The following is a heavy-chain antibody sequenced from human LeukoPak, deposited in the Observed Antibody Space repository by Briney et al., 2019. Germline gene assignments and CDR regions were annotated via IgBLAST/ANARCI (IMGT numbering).Heavy chain of an antibody. D-gene: IGHD1-1*01. J-gene: IGHJ4*02. Sequence: EGSLRLSCTASGFTFESYSMTWVRQAPGKGLEWVANIKHDGSETYYVDSVRGRFSVSRDNAKNSVYLQMNSLRAEDTGVYFCARHNWYQFDYWGQGTLVTASS. CDR2: IKHDGSET. CDR1: GFTFESYS. CDR3: ARHNWYQFDY. V-gene: IGHV3-7*01.